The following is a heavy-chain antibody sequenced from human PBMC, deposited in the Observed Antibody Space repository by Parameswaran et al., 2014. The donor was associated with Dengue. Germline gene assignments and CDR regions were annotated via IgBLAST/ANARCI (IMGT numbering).Heavy chain of an antibody. J-gene: IGHJ4*02. CDR3: VRGGYSPLYYFDY. D-gene: IGHD5-18*01. V-gene: IGHV3-11*05. CDR2: ISNSGSYT. Sequence: RWIRQPPGKGLEWLSYISNSGSYTNYADSVKGRFTISRDNAKNSLYLQMNSLRAEGTALYYCVRGGYSPLYYFDYWGQGTLVTVSS.